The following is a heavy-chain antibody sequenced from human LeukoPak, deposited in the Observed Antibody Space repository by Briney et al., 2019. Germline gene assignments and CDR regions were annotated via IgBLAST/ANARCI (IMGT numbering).Heavy chain of an antibody. V-gene: IGHV3-7*01. CDR2: IKQDGTEK. D-gene: IGHD5-18*01. J-gene: IGHJ6*03. CDR3: ARAYSYGYYYYYYMDV. CDR1: GFTFTTYW. Sequence: PGESLRLSCAASGFTFTTYWMSWVRQAPGKGLEWVANIKQDGTEKYYVDSVKGRFTISRDNAKNSLYLQMNSLRAEDTAVYYCARAYSYGYYYYYYMDVWGKGTTVTVSS.